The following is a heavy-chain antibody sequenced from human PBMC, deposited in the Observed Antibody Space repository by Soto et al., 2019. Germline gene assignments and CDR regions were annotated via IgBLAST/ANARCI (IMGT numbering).Heavy chain of an antibody. J-gene: IGHJ4*02. Sequence: EVQLVESGGGLVQPGRSLRLSCAASGFSFDDYGMHWVRQAPGKGLEWVSGINWSSGRKGYADSVKGRFTVSRDNAKNSLYLQMNSLRPEDTALYYCAKDIRRSTDQIYFIFEFWGQGTLVAVSS. CDR1: GFSFDDYG. D-gene: IGHD3-9*01. CDR3: AKDIRRSTDQIYFIFEF. V-gene: IGHV3-9*01. CDR2: INWSSGRK.